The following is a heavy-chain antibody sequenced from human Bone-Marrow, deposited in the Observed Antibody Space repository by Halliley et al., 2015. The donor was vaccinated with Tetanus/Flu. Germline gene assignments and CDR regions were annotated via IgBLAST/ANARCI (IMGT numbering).Heavy chain of an antibody. D-gene: IGHD1-1*01. V-gene: IGHV5-51*03. CDR3: ARRPFGDGYNLGTFDH. Sequence: QLVQSGAEMRKPGESLKISCKASGYTFSNYWLGWVRQMPGKGLEWMGIVYPGDSNVRYSPSFQGQVTFSVDKSTSTAYLQGRSLKASAPAMYYCARRPFGDGYNLGTFDHWGQGTLVTVSA. CDR1: GYTFSNYW. J-gene: IGHJ4*02. CDR2: VYPGDSNV.